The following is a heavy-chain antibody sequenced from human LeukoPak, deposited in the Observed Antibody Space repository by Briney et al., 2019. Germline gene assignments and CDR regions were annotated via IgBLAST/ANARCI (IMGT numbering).Heavy chain of an antibody. J-gene: IGHJ4*02. CDR1: GGTFSSYA. CDR2: IIPIFGTA. CDR3: ARAPPSGYCSSTSCYGLRY. V-gene: IGHV1-69*13. Sequence: SVKVSCKASGGTFSSYAISWVRQAPGQGLEWMGGIIPIFGTANYAQKFQGRVTITADESTSTAYMELSSLRSEDTAVYYCARAPPSGYCSSTSCYGLRYWGQGTLVTVSS. D-gene: IGHD2-2*01.